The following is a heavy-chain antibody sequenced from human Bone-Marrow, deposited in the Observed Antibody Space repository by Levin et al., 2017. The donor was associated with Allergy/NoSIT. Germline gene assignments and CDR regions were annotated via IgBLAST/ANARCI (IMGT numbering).Heavy chain of an antibody. Sequence: SETLSLTFTVSGGSISSNSYYWGWIRQPPGKGLEWIGNIYYSGTTYYNPSLKSRVTISADTSKNQVSLKLSSVTAADTAAYYCARHRAGSLSYYDYYYMDVWGKGTTVTVSS. J-gene: IGHJ6*03. V-gene: IGHV4-39*01. CDR3: ARHRAGSLSYYDYYYMDV. CDR2: IYYSGTT. CDR1: GGSISSNSYY. D-gene: IGHD6-13*01.